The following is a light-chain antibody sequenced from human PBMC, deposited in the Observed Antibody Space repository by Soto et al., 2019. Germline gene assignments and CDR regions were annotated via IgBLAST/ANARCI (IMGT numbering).Light chain of an antibody. CDR3: QHYNSYSEA. Sequence: DIQMTQSPSTLSGSVGDRVTITCLASQTISSWLAWYQQKPGKAPKLLIYKASTLKSGVPSRFSGSGSGTEFTLTISSLQPDDFATYHCQHYNSYSEAFGQGTKVDIK. J-gene: IGKJ1*01. CDR1: QTISSW. CDR2: KAS. V-gene: IGKV1-5*03.